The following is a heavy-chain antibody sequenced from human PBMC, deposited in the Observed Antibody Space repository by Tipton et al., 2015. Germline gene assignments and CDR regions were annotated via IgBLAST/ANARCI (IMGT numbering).Heavy chain of an antibody. J-gene: IGHJ5*02. CDR1: GFTFSTYA. CDR2: ISGSGDST. V-gene: IGHV3-23*04. D-gene: IGHD5-12*01. Sequence: QLVQSGGGVVQPGRSLRLSCAASGFTFSTYAMHWVRQAPGKGLEWASTISGSGDSTYYADSVKGRFTVSRDNSRNTLFLQMKSLGADDTAVYYCSRYGRYLNWFDPWGQGTLVTVSS. CDR3: SRYGRYLNWFDP.